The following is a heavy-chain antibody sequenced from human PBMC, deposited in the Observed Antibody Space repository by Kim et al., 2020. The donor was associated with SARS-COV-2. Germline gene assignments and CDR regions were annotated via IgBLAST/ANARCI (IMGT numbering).Heavy chain of an antibody. V-gene: IGHV3-48*03. CDR3: ARGPNYSPFDY. D-gene: IGHD4-4*01. Sequence: IYNAASVRGRYTHTRDNDKTSLYLQMNSLSAEDTAVYYCARGPNYSPFDYWGQGTLVTVSS. J-gene: IGHJ4*02. CDR2: I.